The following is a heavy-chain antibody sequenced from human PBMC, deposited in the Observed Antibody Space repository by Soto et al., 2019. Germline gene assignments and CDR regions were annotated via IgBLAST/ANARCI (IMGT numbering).Heavy chain of an antibody. Sequence: SETLSLTCTVSGGSISSYYWSWIRQPPGKGLEWIGYIYYSGSTNYDPSLKSRVTISVDTSKNQFSLKLSSVTAADTAVYYCARGVGGYDFWSGYPNPYYFDYWGQGTLVTVSS. V-gene: IGHV4-59*01. D-gene: IGHD3-3*01. CDR2: IYYSGST. J-gene: IGHJ4*02. CDR1: GGSISSYY. CDR3: ARGVGGYDFWSGYPNPYYFDY.